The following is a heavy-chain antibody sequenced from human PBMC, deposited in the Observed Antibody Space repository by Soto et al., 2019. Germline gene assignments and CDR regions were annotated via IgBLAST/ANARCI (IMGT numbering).Heavy chain of an antibody. V-gene: IGHV4-30-2*01. CDR3: ATYYYDSSGYYYY. Sequence: SETLSLTCAVSGGSISSGGYSWSWIRQPPGKGLEWIGYIYHSGSTNYNPSLKSRVTISVDTSKNQFSLKLSSVTAADTAVYYCATYYYDSSGYYYYWGQGTLVTVSS. CDR2: IYHSGST. D-gene: IGHD3-22*01. J-gene: IGHJ4*02. CDR1: GGSISSGGYS.